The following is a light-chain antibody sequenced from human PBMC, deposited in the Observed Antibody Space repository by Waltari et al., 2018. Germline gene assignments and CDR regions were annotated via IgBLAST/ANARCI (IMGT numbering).Light chain of an antibody. CDR1: SLRSYY. Sequence: SSELTQDPAVSVALGQTVRITCQGDSLRSYYASWYQQKPGQAPVLVIYGKNNRPSGLPDRFSGSSAGNTASLTITGAQAEDEADYYCNSRDSSGNHLQVFGTGTKVTVL. CDR2: GKN. CDR3: NSRDSSGNHLQV. J-gene: IGLJ1*01. V-gene: IGLV3-19*01.